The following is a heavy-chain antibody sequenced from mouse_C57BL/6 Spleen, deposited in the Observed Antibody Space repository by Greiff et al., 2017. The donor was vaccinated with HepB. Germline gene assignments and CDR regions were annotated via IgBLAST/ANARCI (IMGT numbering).Heavy chain of an antibody. D-gene: IGHD1-1*01. J-gene: IGHJ4*01. CDR1: GYAFSSYW. CDR2: IYPGDGDT. Sequence: QVQLQQSGAELVKPGASVKISCKASGYAFSSYWMNWVKQRPGKGLEWIGQIYPGDGDTNYNGKFKGKATLTADKSSSTAYMQLSSLTSEDSAVYFCARFTVAYAMDYWGQGTSVTVSS. CDR3: ARFTVAYAMDY. V-gene: IGHV1-80*01.